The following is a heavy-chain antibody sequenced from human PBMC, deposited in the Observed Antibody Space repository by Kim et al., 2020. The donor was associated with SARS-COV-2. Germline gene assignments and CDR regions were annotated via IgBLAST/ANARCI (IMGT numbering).Heavy chain of an antibody. J-gene: IGHJ4*02. Sequence: SVKVSCKASGFTFTSSAVQWVRQARGQRLEWIGWIVVGSGNTNYAQKFQERVTITRDMSTSTAYMELSSLRSEDTAVYYCAVSDVGATEIIDYWGQGTLVTVSS. CDR3: AVSDVGATEIIDY. V-gene: IGHV1-58*01. D-gene: IGHD1-26*01. CDR1: GFTFTSSA. CDR2: IVVGSGNT.